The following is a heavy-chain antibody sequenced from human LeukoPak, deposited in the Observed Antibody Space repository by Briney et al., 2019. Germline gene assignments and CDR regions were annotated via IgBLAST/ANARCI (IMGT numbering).Heavy chain of an antibody. D-gene: IGHD4-23*01. CDR3: ARGGGGFVY. CDR2: IDPSGGST. J-gene: IGHJ4*02. CDR1: GYTFTNYY. V-gene: IGHV1-46*01. Sequence: GASVEVSCKASGYTFTNYYMYWVRQAPGQGLEWMGIIDPSGGSTSYAQEFQGRVTMTRDTSTTTVYMELSSLRSEDTAVYYCARGGGGFVYWGQGTLVTVSS.